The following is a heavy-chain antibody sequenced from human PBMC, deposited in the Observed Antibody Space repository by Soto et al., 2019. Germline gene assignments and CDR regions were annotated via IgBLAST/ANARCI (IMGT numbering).Heavy chain of an antibody. D-gene: IGHD3-10*02. V-gene: IGHV3-23*01. J-gene: IGHJ6*02. CDR2: ISGSGGST. CDR1: GFTFSSYA. Sequence: VGSLRLSCAASGFTFSSYAMSWVRQAPGKGLEWVSAISGSGGSTYYADSVKGRFTISRDNSKNTLYLQMNSLRAEDTAVYYCAKGSKPVVRGVILSGMDVWGQGTTVTVSS. CDR3: AKGSKPVVRGVILSGMDV.